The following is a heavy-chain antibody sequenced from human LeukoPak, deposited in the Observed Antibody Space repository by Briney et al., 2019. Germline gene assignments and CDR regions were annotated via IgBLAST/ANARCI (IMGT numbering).Heavy chain of an antibody. Sequence: PGGSLRLSCAASGFTFDDYGMSWVRHAPGKGLEWVSGINWNGGSTGYADSVKGRFTISRDNAKNFLYLQMNSLRAEDTALYYCARPATDSGSYLDAFDIWGQGTMVTVSS. CDR3: ARPATDSGSYLDAFDI. V-gene: IGHV3-20*04. CDR2: INWNGGST. CDR1: GFTFDDYG. D-gene: IGHD1-26*01. J-gene: IGHJ3*02.